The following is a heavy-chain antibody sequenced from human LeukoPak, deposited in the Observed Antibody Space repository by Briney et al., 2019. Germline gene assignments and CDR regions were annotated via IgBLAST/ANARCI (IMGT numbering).Heavy chain of an antibody. CDR3: ATYDSSGYYYVTFDY. CDR2: ISGSGGST. D-gene: IGHD3-22*01. CDR1: GFTFSSYA. Sequence: PGGSLRLSCAASGFTFSSYAMSWVRQAPGKGLEWVSAISGSGGSTYYADSVKGRFTISRDNSKNTLYLQMNSLRAEDTAVYYCATYDSSGYYYVTFDYWGQGTLVTVSS. J-gene: IGHJ4*02. V-gene: IGHV3-23*01.